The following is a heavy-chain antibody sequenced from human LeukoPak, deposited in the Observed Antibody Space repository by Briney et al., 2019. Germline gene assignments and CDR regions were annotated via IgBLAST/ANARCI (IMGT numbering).Heavy chain of an antibody. D-gene: IGHD6-13*01. CDR3: ARAAAGTSFFDY. J-gene: IGHJ4*02. CDR2: IYYSGST. CDR1: GGSTSSYY. V-gene: IGHV4-59*08. Sequence: SETLSLTCTVSGGSTSSYYWSWIRQPPGKGLEWIGYIYYSGSTNYNPSLKSRVTISVDTSKNQFSLKLSSVTAADTAVYYCARAAAGTSFFDYWGQGTLVTVSS.